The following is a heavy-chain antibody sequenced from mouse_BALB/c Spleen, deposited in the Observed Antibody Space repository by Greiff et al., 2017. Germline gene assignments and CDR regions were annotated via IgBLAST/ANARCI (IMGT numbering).Heavy chain of an antibody. J-gene: IGHJ4*01. CDR2: ILPGSGST. D-gene: IGHD1-2*01. CDR1: GYTFSSYW. Sequence: VQRVESGAELMKPGASVKISCKATGYTFSSYWIEWVKQRPGHGLEWIGEILPGSGSTNYNEKFKGKATFTADTSSNTAYMQLSSLTSEDSAVYYCARDYGYYAMDYWGQGTSVTVSS. V-gene: IGHV1-9*01. CDR3: ARDYGYYAMDY.